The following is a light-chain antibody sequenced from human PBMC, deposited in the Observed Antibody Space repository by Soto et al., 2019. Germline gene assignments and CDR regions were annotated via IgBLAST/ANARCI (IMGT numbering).Light chain of an antibody. J-gene: IGKJ4*01. CDR1: QGLNSY. V-gene: IGKV1-9*01. Sequence: DIQLTQSPSFLSASVGDRVTITCRASQGLNSYFAWYQQKPGKAPKLLLYATSTLQSVFPSRFSGSGSGAEFTPTITSLQPEDIATYYCQPLNSYPVTFGGGTKVEIK. CDR3: QPLNSYPVT. CDR2: ATS.